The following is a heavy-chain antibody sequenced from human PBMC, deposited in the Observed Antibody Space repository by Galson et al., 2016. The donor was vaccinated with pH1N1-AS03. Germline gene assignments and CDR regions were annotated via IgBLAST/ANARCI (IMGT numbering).Heavy chain of an antibody. D-gene: IGHD6-19*01. CDR2: IYPTDSDT. J-gene: IGHJ6*02. V-gene: IGHV5-51*01. Sequence: QSGAEVKKPGESLKISCKGSENSFARHWIAWVRQMPGKGLESMGIIYPTDSDTRYSPSFQGRVTLSADKSTDTAYLQWNNLKASDTATYYCASHPHSSVWRYGMGVWGQGTTVIVSS. CDR1: ENSFARHW. CDR3: ASHPHSSVWRYGMGV.